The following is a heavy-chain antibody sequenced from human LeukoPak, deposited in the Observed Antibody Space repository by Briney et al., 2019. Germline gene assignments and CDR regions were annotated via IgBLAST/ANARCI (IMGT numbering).Heavy chain of an antibody. Sequence: SETLSLTCTVSGYSISSGYYWGWIRQPPGKGLEWIGSIYHSGSTYYNPSLKSRVTISVDTSNNQFSLKLSSVTAADTAVYYCAREGRYCSGGSCCSYYFDYWGQGTLVTVSS. D-gene: IGHD2-15*01. CDR1: GYSISSGYY. CDR3: AREGRYCSGGSCCSYYFDY. J-gene: IGHJ4*02. V-gene: IGHV4-38-2*02. CDR2: IYHSGST.